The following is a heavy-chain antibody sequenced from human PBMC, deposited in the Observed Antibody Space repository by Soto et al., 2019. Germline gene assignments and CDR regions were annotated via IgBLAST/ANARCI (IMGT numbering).Heavy chain of an antibody. Sequence: SETLSLTCTVSGGSITSYYWSWIRQPPGKGLEWIGYIYYSGSTNYNPSLKSRVTISVDTSKNQFSLKLSSVTAADTAVYYCARRWGRSFDYWGQGTLVTVSS. CDR1: GGSITSYY. J-gene: IGHJ4*02. CDR3: ARRWGRSFDY. CDR2: IYYSGST. D-gene: IGHD2-15*01. V-gene: IGHV4-59*08.